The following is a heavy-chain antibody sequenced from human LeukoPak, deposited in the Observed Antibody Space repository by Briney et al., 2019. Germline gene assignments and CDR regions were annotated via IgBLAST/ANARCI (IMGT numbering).Heavy chain of an antibody. V-gene: IGHV3-66*01. J-gene: IGHJ4*02. CDR2: IYSGGTT. CDR3: ARDRGVAAHDY. CDR1: GFTVSTTY. Sequence: GSLRLSSAASGFTVSTTYMRWVRQGPGKGLEWVSVIYSGGTTYYAGSVKGRFTISRDNSKNTLYLQMNSLRAEDTAVYYCARDRGVAAHDYWGQGTLVTVSS. D-gene: IGHD6-13*01.